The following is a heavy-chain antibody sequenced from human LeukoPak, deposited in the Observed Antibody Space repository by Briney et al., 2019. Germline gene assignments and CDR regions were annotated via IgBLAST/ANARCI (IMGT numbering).Heavy chain of an antibody. J-gene: IGHJ3*02. D-gene: IGHD1-26*01. CDR2: IYYSGST. CDR3: ARDLRGAEHAFDI. Sequence: SETLSLTCTVSGGSISSYYWSWIRQPPGKGLEWIGYIYYSGSTNYNPSLKSRVTISVDKSKNQFSLKLSSVTAADTAVYYCARDLRGAEHAFDIWGQGTMVTVSS. V-gene: IGHV4-59*12. CDR1: GGSISSYY.